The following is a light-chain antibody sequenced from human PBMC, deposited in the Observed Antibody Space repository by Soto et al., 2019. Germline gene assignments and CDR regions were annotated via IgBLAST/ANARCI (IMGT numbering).Light chain of an antibody. V-gene: IGLV2-14*01. CDR1: SNDVGSYNY. J-gene: IGLJ1*01. CDR2: EVT. CDR3: GSYTTYRPYV. Sequence: QSALTQPASVSGSPGQSITISCTGTSNDVGSYNYVSWYQQHPGKAPKLMIFEVTNRPSGVSNRFSGSKSGNTASLTISGLQAEDEATYYCGSYTTYRPYVFGSGTKLTVL.